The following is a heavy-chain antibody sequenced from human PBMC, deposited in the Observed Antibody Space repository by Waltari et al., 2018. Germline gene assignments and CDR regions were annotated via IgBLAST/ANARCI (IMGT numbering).Heavy chain of an antibody. J-gene: IGHJ3*02. CDR3: ARYIVVVVAAKINAFDI. CDR1: GGSISSGGYY. V-gene: IGHV4-31*03. CDR2: IYYSGST. D-gene: IGHD2-15*01. Sequence: QVQLQESGPGLVKPSQTLSLTCTVSGGSISSGGYYWSWIRQHPGKGLEWIGYIYYSGSTHYNPSLKSRLTISVDTSKNQFSLRLSSVTAADTAVYYCARYIVVVVAAKINAFDIWGQGTMVTVSS.